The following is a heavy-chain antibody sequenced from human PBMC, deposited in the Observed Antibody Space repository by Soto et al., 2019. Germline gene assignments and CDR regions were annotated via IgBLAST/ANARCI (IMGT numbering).Heavy chain of an antibody. CDR3: AATVFGEYSHYALDV. CDR2: IYHTGTT. V-gene: IGHV4-30-2*01. Sequence: LSLTCAVSGDSITSVGYSWSWIRQPPGKALEWIGYIYHTGTTYYTAALKSRVTISLDRSKNRISLSLNSVTAADTAVYYCAATVFGEYSHYALDVWGQGTTVTVSS. J-gene: IGHJ6*02. CDR1: GDSITSVGYS. D-gene: IGHD3-3*01.